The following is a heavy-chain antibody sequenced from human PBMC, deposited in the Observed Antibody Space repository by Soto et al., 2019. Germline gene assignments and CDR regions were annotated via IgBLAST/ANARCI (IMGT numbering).Heavy chain of an antibody. V-gene: IGHV3-48*01. CDR2: ISSSSSTI. CDR3: ARAGDTYCDFWSGPHYYYYYMDV. D-gene: IGHD3-3*01. J-gene: IGHJ6*03. Sequence: EVQLVESGGGLVQPGGSLRLSCAASGFTFSSYSMNWVRQAPGKGLEWVSYISSSSSTIYYADSVKGRFTISRDNAKNSLYLQMKSLRAEDTAVYYCARAGDTYCDFWSGPHYYYYYMDVWGKGTTVTVSS. CDR1: GFTFSSYS.